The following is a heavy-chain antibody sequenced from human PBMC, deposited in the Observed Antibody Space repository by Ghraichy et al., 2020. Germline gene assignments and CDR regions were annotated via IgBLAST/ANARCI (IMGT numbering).Heavy chain of an antibody. CDR3: ARAQRWGRFDY. CDR1: GGSISSGSYY. Sequence: SETLSLTCTVSGGSISSGSYYWSWIRQPAGKGLEWIGRIQTSGSTNYDPSLKSRVTISVDTSKNQFSLKLTSVTAADTAVYYCARAQRWGRFDYWGQGTLVTVPS. J-gene: IGHJ4*02. V-gene: IGHV4-61*02. CDR2: IQTSGST. D-gene: IGHD5-18*01.